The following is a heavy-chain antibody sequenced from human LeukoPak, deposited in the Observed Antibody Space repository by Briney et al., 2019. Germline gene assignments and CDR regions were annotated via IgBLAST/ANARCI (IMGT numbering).Heavy chain of an antibody. D-gene: IGHD5-24*01. CDR3: ARDGYRNTVDY. V-gene: IGHV3-7*03. CDR2: IKQDGSEK. Sequence: PSETLSLTCTVSGGSISSTSYYWGWIRQPPGKGLEWVANIKQDGSEKYYVDSVKGRFTISRDNAKNSLYLQMNSLRAEDTAVYYCARDGYRNTVDYWGQGTLVTVSS. J-gene: IGHJ4*02. CDR1: GGSISSTSYY.